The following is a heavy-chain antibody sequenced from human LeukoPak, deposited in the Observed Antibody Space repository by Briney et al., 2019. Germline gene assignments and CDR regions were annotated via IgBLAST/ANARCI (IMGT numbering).Heavy chain of an antibody. CDR1: GGSISNYY. J-gene: IGHJ4*02. D-gene: IGHD5-24*01. CDR3: ARLDAAAGRYLQFFY. V-gene: IGHV4-59*08. Sequence: PSETLSLTCTVPGGSISNYYWSWIRQSPEKGLEWIGYIHDSGSTNYNPSLKSRVTISVDMSKNQFSLKLSSVTAADTAVYYCARLDAAAGRYLQFFYWGQGTLVTVSS. CDR2: IHDSGST.